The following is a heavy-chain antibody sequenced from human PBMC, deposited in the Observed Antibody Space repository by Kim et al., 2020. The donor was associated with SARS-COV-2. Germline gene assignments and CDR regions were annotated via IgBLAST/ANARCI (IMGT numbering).Heavy chain of an antibody. J-gene: IGHJ4*02. V-gene: IGHV4-4*02. CDR2: ICHSGST. CDR3: ARLQLVDRITIFGVVTDPPSFFDY. CDR1: GGSISSSNW. Sequence: SETLSLTCAVSGGSISSSNWWSWVRQPPGKGLEWIGEICHSGSTNYNPSLKSRVTISVDKSKNQFSLKLSSVTAADTAVYYCARLQLVDRITIFGVVTDPPSFFDYWGQGTLVTVSS. D-gene: IGHD3-3*01.